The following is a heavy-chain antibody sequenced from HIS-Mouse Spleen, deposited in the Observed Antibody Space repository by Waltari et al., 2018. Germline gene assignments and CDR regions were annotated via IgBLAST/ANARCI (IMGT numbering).Heavy chain of an antibody. J-gene: IGHJ4*02. V-gene: IGHV2-70*15. Sequence: QVTLRESGPALVKPTQTLTLTCTFSGFSLSTSGMCVSWIRQPPGKALEWLARIDWYDYKYYSTSLKTRLTNSKDTPKNQVVLTMTNMDPVDTATYYCARIAEGYTSGWYAFDYWGQGTLVTVSS. CDR3: ARIAEGYTSGWYAFDY. CDR1: GFSLSTSGMC. D-gene: IGHD6-19*01. CDR2: IDWYDYK.